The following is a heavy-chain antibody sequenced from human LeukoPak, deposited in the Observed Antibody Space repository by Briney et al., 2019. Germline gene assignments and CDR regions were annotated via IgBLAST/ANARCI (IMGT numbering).Heavy chain of an antibody. J-gene: IGHJ4*02. CDR1: GFTFYSYW. V-gene: IGHV3-74*01. D-gene: IGHD1-7*01. CDR2: INGDGSTS. CDR3: AREWFRTTNYFDY. Sequence: GGSLRLSCAASGFTFYSYWMHWVRQAPGKGLVWVSCINGDGSTSNYADSVKGRFTISRDNAKNTLYLQMNSLRAEDTAVYYCAREWFRTTNYFDYWGQGTLVTVSS.